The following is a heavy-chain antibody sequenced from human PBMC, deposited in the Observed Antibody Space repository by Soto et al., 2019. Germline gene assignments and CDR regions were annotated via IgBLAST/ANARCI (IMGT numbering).Heavy chain of an antibody. CDR3: TIGSWSGELFDI. CDR2: IIPMLGVR. Sequence: QVQLVQSGAEVKKPGSSVKVSCKDSGGTFSTYSMFWVRQAPGQGLEWMGRIIPMLGVRNYAQRFQVRVTINADKSTATVHMELSSLRSEDTALYYCTIGSWSGELFDIWGQGTMVTVSS. J-gene: IGHJ3*02. D-gene: IGHD1-7*01. CDR1: GGTFSTYS. V-gene: IGHV1-69*02.